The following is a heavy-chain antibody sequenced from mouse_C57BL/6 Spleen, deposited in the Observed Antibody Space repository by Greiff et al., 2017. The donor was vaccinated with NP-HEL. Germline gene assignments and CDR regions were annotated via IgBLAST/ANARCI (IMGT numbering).Heavy chain of an antibody. J-gene: IGHJ1*03. CDR3: ARDYGRGYFDV. Sequence: EVQLQQSGPGLVKPSQSLSLTCSVTGYSITSGYYWNWIRQFPGNKLEWMGYISYDGSNNYNPSLKNRISITRDTSKNQFFLKLNSVTTEDTATYYCARDYGRGYFDVWGTGTTVTVSS. D-gene: IGHD1-1*01. CDR2: ISYDGSN. CDR1: GYSITSGYY. V-gene: IGHV3-6*01.